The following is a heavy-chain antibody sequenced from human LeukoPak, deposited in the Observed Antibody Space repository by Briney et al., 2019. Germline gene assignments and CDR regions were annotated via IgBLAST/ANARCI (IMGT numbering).Heavy chain of an antibody. Sequence: SSETLSLTCTVSGGSISSGGYYWGWIRQPPGKGLEWIGSISYGGRTYYNPSLKSRVTISVDTSKNQFSLKLSSVTAADTAVYYCARGYYGSGSFFDYWGQGTLVTVSS. V-gene: IGHV4-39*01. CDR1: GGSISSGGYY. CDR3: ARGYYGSGSFFDY. J-gene: IGHJ4*02. D-gene: IGHD3-10*01. CDR2: ISYGGRT.